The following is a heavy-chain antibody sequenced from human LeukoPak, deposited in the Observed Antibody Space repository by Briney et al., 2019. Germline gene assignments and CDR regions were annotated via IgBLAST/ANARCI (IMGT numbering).Heavy chain of an antibody. CDR2: ISSSSSYI. CDR3: ARGPQLLRPLQ. V-gene: IGHV3-21*01. D-gene: IGHD2-2*01. Sequence: GRSLRLSCAASGLTFSSYSMNWVRQAPGKGLEWVSSISSSSSYIYYPDSVKGRFTISRHNAKNSVYLQMNSLRAEDTAVYYCARGPQLLRPLQWGQGTLVTVSS. J-gene: IGHJ4*02. CDR1: GLTFSSYS.